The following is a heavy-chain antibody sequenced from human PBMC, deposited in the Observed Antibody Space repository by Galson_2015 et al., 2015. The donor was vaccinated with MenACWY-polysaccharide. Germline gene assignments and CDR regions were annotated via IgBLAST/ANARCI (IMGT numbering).Heavy chain of an antibody. V-gene: IGHV3-21*01. J-gene: IGHJ6*02. CDR2: ISSSSSYI. CDR1: GFTFSSYS. Sequence: SLRLSCAASGFTFSSYSMNWVRQAPGKGLEWVSSISSSSSYIYYADSVKGRFTISRDNAKNSLYLQMNSLRAEYTAVYYCARSGPAKGLAPFWSGSISPWMDVRGQGTTVTVSS. CDR3: ARSGPAKGLAPFWSGSISPWMDV. D-gene: IGHD3-3*01.